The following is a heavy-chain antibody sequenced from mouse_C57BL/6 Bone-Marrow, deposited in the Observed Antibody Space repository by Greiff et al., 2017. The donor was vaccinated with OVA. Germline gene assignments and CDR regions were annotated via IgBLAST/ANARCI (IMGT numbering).Heavy chain of an antibody. V-gene: IGHV1-55*01. CDR3: ARGYYGSYAMDY. CDR2: IYPGSGST. D-gene: IGHD1-1*01. CDR1: GYTFTSYW. Sequence: QVQLQQPGAELVKPGASVKMSCKASGYTFTSYWITWVKQRPGQGLEWIGDIYPGSGSTNYNEKFKSKATLTVDTSSSTAYMQLSSLTSEDSAVYYCARGYYGSYAMDYWGQGTTVTVSS. J-gene: IGHJ4*01.